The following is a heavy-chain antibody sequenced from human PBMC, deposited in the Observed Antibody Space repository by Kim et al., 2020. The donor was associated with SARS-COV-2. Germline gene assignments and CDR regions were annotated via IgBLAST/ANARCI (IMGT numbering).Heavy chain of an antibody. CDR1: GGSISSSSYY. CDR2: IYYSGST. D-gene: IGHD3-10*01. Sequence: SETLSLTCTVSGGSISSSSYYWGWIRQPPGKGLEWIGSIYYSGSTYYNPSLKSLVTISVDTSKNQFSLKLSSVTAAGTAVYYCATNGGDYYGSGSYTLNYYGMDVWGQGTTVTVSS. J-gene: IGHJ6*02. V-gene: IGHV4-39*01. CDR3: ATNGGDYYGSGSYTLNYYGMDV.